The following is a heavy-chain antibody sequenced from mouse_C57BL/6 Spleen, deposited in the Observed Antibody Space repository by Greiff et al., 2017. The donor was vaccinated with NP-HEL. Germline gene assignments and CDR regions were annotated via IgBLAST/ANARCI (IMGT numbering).Heavy chain of an antibody. J-gene: IGHJ4*01. CDR3: ARSSTAGAMDY. D-gene: IGHD1-2*01. CDR1: GFTFTDYY. V-gene: IGHV7-3*01. Sequence: EVQVVESGGGLVQPGGSLSLSCAASGFTFTDYYMSWVRQPPGKALEWLGFIRNKANGYTTEYSASVKGRFTISRDNSQSILYLQMNALRAEDSATYDCARSSTAGAMDYWGQGTSVTVCS. CDR2: IRNKANGYTT.